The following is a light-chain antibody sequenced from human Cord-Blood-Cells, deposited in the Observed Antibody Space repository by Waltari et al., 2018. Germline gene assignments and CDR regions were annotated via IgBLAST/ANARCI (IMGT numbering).Light chain of an antibody. CDR2: GAS. CDR3: QQYGSSPYS. V-gene: IGKV3-20*01. Sequence: EIVLTQSLGTLSLSLGESATFSCRASQSVSSSYLAWYQQKPGQAPRLLIYGASSRATGIPDRFSGSGSGTDFTLTISRLEPEDFAVYYCQQYGSSPYSFGQGTKLEIK. CDR1: QSVSSSY. J-gene: IGKJ2*03.